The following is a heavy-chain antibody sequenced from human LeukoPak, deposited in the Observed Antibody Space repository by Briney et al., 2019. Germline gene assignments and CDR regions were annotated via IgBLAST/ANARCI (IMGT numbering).Heavy chain of an antibody. CDR1: GASLSGYY. J-gene: IGHJ5*02. CDR3: ARSTYTASWYYFDP. CDR2: IHYSGST. Sequence: SETLSLTCTVSGASLSGYYWSWIRQPPGKGLEWIGYIHYSGSTKYNPSLESQVTISVDTARNQFSLKLNSVTATDTAVYFCARSTYTASWYYFDPWGQGTLVTVSS. V-gene: IGHV4-59*01. D-gene: IGHD2/OR15-2a*01.